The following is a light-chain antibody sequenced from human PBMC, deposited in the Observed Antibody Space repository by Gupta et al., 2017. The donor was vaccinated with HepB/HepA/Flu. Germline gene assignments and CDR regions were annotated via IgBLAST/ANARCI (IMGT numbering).Light chain of an antibody. CDR3: QHSDSTPPT. CDR1: QSTGSY. V-gene: IGKV1-39*01. CDR2: SAS. Sequence: DIQTTQSPSSLSASVGDRVTITHRASQSTGSYLNWYQQYPGKAPKLLIYSASSHQRAVPTRYRGGGSRTAFALTIVRLQTGDMTTYFSQHSDSTPPTFGRRTKVEIE. J-gene: IGKJ4*01.